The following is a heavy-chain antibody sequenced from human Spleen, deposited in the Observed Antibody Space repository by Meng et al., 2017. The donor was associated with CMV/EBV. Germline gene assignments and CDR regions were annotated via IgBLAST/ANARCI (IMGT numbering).Heavy chain of an antibody. Sequence: GESLKISCVASGFTLSNYWMSWVRQAPGKGLVWVSRINSDGSSTSYADSVKGRFTISRDNAKNTLYLQMNSLRAEGTAVYYCAREWATVTYYYYGMDVWGQGTTVTVSS. J-gene: IGHJ6*02. V-gene: IGHV3-74*01. CDR3: AREWATVTYYYYGMDV. CDR1: GFTLSNYW. D-gene: IGHD4-11*01. CDR2: INSDGSST.